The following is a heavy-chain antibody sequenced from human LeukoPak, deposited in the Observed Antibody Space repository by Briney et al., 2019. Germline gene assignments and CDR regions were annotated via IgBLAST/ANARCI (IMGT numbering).Heavy chain of an antibody. CDR2: INAGNSNT. CDR3: ARSRHNYGDFHLDY. V-gene: IGHV1-3*01. J-gene: IGHJ4*02. Sequence: ASVKVSCKASGYTFISYVVHWVRQAPGQRLEWMGWINAGNSNTNSSQKFQDRVTITRDTSASAVYMELSSLRSEDTAVYYCARSRHNYGDFHLDYWGQGTLVTVSS. CDR1: GYTFISYV. D-gene: IGHD4-17*01.